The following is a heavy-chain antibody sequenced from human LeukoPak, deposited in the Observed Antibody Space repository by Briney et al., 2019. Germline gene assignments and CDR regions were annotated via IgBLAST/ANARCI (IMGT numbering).Heavy chain of an antibody. D-gene: IGHD3-22*01. Sequence: ASVKVSCKASGYTFTGYYMRWVRQAPGQGLEWMGWINPNSGGANYAQKFQGRVTMTRDTSISTAYMELSRLRSDDTAVYYCARVPYYYDSSLPTYYYYGMDVWGQGTTVTVSS. V-gene: IGHV1-2*02. CDR1: GYTFTGYY. J-gene: IGHJ6*02. CDR3: ARVPYYYDSSLPTYYYYGMDV. CDR2: INPNSGGA.